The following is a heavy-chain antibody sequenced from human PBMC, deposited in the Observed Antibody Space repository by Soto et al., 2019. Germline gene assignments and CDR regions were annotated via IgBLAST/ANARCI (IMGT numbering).Heavy chain of an antibody. Sequence: ASVKVSCKASGYSFTDYHIHWMRQAPGQGLEWLGRINPKSGGTSTAQKFQGWVTMTRDRSISTVYMELTRLRSDDTAVYFCARGHSTDCSNGVCSFFYNHEMDVWGQGTTVTVSS. D-gene: IGHD2-8*01. CDR1: GYSFTDYH. V-gene: IGHV1-2*04. CDR2: INPKSGGT. J-gene: IGHJ6*02. CDR3: ARGHSTDCSNGVCSFFYNHEMDV.